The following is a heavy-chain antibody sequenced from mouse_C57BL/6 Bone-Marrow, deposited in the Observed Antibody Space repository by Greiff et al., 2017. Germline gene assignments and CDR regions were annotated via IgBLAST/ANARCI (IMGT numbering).Heavy chain of an antibody. D-gene: IGHD1-1*01. CDR1: GYTFTNYW. V-gene: IGHV1-63*01. J-gene: IGHJ2*01. CDR3: ARGRFPYFDY. Sequence: QVQLQQSGAELVRPGTSVKMSCKASGYTFTNYWIGWAKQRPGHGLEWIGDIYPGGGYTNYNEKFKGKATLTADKSSSTAYMQFSSLTSEDSAIYYCARGRFPYFDYGGQGTTLTVSS. CDR2: IYPGGGYT.